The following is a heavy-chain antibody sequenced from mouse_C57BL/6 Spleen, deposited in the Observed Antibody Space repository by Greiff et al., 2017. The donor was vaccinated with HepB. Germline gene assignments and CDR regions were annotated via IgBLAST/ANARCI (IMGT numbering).Heavy chain of an antibody. Sequence: EVKLVESGPGLAKPSQTLSLTCSVTGYSITSDYWNWIRKFPGNKLEYMGYISYSGSTYYNPSLKSRISITRDTSKNQYYLQLNSVTTEDTATYYCARSYYYGSSHWYFDVWGTGTTVTVSS. D-gene: IGHD1-1*01. V-gene: IGHV3-8*01. J-gene: IGHJ1*03. CDR1: GYSITSDY. CDR3: ARSYYYGSSHWYFDV. CDR2: ISYSGST.